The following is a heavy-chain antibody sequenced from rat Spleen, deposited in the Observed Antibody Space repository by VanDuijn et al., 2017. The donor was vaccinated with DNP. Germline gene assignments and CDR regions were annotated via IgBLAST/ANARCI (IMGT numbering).Heavy chain of an antibody. CDR2: ISYEGSST. D-gene: IGHD1-11*01. V-gene: IGHV5-20*01. CDR1: GFTFSDYY. J-gene: IGHJ2*01. Sequence: EVQLVESGGGLVQPGRSLKLSCAASGFTFSDYYMAWVRQAPTKGLELVAAISYEGSSTYYGDSVKGRFTISRDNAKTTLYLQMNSLRSDDTATYYCTTDFERGYWGQGVMVTVSS. CDR3: TTDFERGY.